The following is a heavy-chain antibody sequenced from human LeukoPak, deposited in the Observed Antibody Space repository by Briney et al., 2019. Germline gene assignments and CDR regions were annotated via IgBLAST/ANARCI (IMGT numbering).Heavy chain of an antibody. Sequence: ASVKVSCKASGYTFTSYAMHWVRQAPGQRLEWMGWINAGNGNTKYSQKFQGRVTITRDTSASTAYMEPSSLRSEDTAVYYCARSRTYCSGGSCYFDYWGQGTLVTVSS. CDR3: ARSRTYCSGGSCYFDY. CDR2: INAGNGNT. CDR1: GYTFTSYA. D-gene: IGHD2-15*01. J-gene: IGHJ4*02. V-gene: IGHV1-3*01.